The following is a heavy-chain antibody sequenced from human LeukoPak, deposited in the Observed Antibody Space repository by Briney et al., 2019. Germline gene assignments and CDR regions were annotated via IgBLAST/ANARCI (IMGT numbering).Heavy chain of an antibody. Sequence: PSETLSLTCTVSGGSISGYYWTWIRQPPGKGLEWIGYIYHSGNTNYNPSLKSRVTISLDMSKNQFSLKLTSVTAADTAVYYCARRTTVAPEYHFGSWGQGILVPVSP. D-gene: IGHD5-12*01. J-gene: IGHJ4*02. CDR3: ARRTTVAPEYHFGS. CDR1: GGSISGYY. V-gene: IGHV4-59*08. CDR2: IYHSGNT.